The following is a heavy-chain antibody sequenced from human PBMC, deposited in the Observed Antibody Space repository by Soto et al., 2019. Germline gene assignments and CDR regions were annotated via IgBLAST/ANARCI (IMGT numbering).Heavy chain of an antibody. Sequence: ASVKVSCKASGCTFTSYYMHWVRQAPGQGLEWMGIINPSGGSTSYAQKFQGRVTMARDTSTSTVYMELSSLRSEDTAVYYCARDPHEDDILTGFNWFDPWGQGTLVTVSS. CDR2: INPSGGST. CDR3: ARDPHEDDILTGFNWFDP. CDR1: GCTFTSYY. D-gene: IGHD3-9*01. V-gene: IGHV1-46*01. J-gene: IGHJ5*02.